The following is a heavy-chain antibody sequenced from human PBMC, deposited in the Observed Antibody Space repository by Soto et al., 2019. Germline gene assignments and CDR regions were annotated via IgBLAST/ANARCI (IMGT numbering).Heavy chain of an antibody. Sequence: PGGSLRLSCAASGVTFSSYAMHWVRQAPGKGLEYVSAISSNGGSTYYANSVKGRFTISRDNSKNTLYLQMGSLRAEDMAVYYCASNYGSGSGTTTVTTWFDYRGQGTLVTVSS. J-gene: IGHJ4*02. D-gene: IGHD3-10*01. CDR2: ISSNGGST. V-gene: IGHV3-64*01. CDR3: ASNYGSGSGTTTVTTWFDY. CDR1: GVTFSSYA.